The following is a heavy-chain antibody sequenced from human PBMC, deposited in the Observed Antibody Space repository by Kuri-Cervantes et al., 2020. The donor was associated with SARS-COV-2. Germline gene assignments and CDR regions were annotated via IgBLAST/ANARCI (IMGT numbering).Heavy chain of an antibody. CDR3: ARVVGLYGDFDY. CDR1: GYTFTSYD. J-gene: IGHJ4*02. CDR2: MNPNSGNT. D-gene: IGHD1-26*01. V-gene: IGHV1-8*01. Sequence: ASVKVSCKASGYTFTSYDINWVRQATGQGLEWMGWMNPNSGNTGYAQKFQGRVTMTRNTSISTAYMELSSLRSEDTAVYYCARVVGLYGDFDYWGQGTLVTVSS.